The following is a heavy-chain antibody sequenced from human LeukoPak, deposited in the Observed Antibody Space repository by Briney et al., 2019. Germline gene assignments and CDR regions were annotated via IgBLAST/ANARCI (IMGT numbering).Heavy chain of an antibody. Sequence: PSETLSLTCTVSGGSISSSSYYWSWIRQPPGKGLECIGYIHYTGSTNYNPSLKSRVTISVDTSKNQFSLKLSSVTAADTAVYYCARAVGLRNKLRFLEWLPNYYYMDVWGKGTTVTVSS. J-gene: IGHJ6*03. D-gene: IGHD3-3*01. V-gene: IGHV4-61*05. CDR2: IHYTGST. CDR1: GGSISSSSYY. CDR3: ARAVGLRNKLRFLEWLPNYYYMDV.